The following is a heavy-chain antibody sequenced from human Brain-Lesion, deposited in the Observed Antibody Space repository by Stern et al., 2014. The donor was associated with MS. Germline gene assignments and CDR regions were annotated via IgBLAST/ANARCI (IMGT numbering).Heavy chain of an antibody. CDR1: GGAVSSGDRY. D-gene: IGHD3-3*01. J-gene: IGHJ4*02. CDR2: ISYSGNT. CDR3: ARVTEFLRFFYPDY. V-gene: IGHV4-31*03. Sequence: QVQLQEPGPGLVKPSQTLSLTCTVSGGAVSSGDRYWSWIRQHPEKGLEWIGYISYSGNTYYNPSLESRVTISMDRSKNQFSLKLRSVTAADTAVYYCARVTEFLRFFYPDYWGQGIRVTVSS.